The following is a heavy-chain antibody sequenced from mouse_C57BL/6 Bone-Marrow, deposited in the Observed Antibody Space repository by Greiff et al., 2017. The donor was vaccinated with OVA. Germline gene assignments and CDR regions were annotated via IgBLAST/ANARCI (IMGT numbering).Heavy chain of an antibody. V-gene: IGHV5-4*01. Sequence: EVHLVESGGGLVKPGGSLKLSCAASGFTFSSYAMSWVRQTPEKRLEWVATISDGGSYTYYPDNVKGRFTISRDNAKNNLYLQMSHLKSEDTAMYYCARKDYGSSYEAWFAYWGQGTLVTVSA. J-gene: IGHJ3*01. CDR2: ISDGGSYT. CDR1: GFTFSSYA. CDR3: ARKDYGSSYEAWFAY. D-gene: IGHD1-1*01.